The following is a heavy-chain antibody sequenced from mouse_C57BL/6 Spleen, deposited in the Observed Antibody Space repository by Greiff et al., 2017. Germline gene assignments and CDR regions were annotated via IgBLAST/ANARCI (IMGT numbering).Heavy chain of an antibody. V-gene: IGHV14-3*01. CDR3: ARDYDGGGYFDY. CDR1: GFNIKNTY. D-gene: IGHD2-4*01. Sequence: EVKVVESVAELVRPGASVKLSCTASGFNIKNTYMHWVKQRPEQGLEWIGRIDPANGNTKYAPKFQGNATITADTSSNTAYLQLSSMTSEDTAIYYWARDYDGGGYFDYWGQGTTLTVSS. J-gene: IGHJ2*01. CDR2: IDPANGNT.